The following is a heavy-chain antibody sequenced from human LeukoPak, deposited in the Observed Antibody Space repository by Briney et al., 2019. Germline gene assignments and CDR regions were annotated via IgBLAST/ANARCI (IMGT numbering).Heavy chain of an antibody. CDR3: ARDLSSLWFGELKGSGDY. Sequence: GASVKVSCKASGYTFTGYYMHWVRQAPGQGLEWMGWVNPNSGGTNYAQKFQGGVTMTRDTSISTAYMELSRLRSDDTAVYYCARDLSSLWFGELKGSGDYWGQGTLVTVSS. J-gene: IGHJ4*02. CDR1: GYTFTGYY. V-gene: IGHV1-2*02. CDR2: VNPNSGGT. D-gene: IGHD3-10*01.